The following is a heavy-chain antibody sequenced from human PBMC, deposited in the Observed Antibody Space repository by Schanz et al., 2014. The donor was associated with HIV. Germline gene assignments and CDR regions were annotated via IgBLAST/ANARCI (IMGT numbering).Heavy chain of an antibody. V-gene: IGHV1-8*02. CDR2: LNPGSGNT. Sequence: QVWLVQSGAEVKKPGASVRVSCKASGYNFGNLDINWVRQATGQGLEWLGWLNPGSGNTGYAWKFQGRVTRTMDTSIRTAYMELSSLRSDDTAVYYCARGGYYRGVGDYYVTTFDYWGRGTKVTVSS. D-gene: IGHD2-21*01. CDR3: ARGGYYRGVGDYYVTTFDY. CDR1: GYNFGNLD. J-gene: IGHJ3*01.